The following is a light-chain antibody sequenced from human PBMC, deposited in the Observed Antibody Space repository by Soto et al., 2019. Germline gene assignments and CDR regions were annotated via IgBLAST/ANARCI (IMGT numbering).Light chain of an antibody. CDR2: GAS. Sequence: EIVLTQAPGSLCLSPGEVAILSCSASQSVTSSYLTWYQQKPGQAPRLLIYGASTRAAGIPDRFSGSGSGTDFTLTISSLEPEDFAVYYCQKYGKLPITFGQGTRRAIK. V-gene: IGKV3-20*01. CDR3: QKYGKLPIT. CDR1: QSVTSSY. J-gene: IGKJ5*01.